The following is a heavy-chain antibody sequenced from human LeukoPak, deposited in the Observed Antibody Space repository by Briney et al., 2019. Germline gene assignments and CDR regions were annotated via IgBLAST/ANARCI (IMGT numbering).Heavy chain of an antibody. CDR2: IRSDANNK. V-gene: IGHV3-30*02. Sequence: GGSLRLSCAASGFNFRNYDMHWVRQAPGKGLEWVASIRSDANNKYYADSVKSRFTISRDNAKNTLFLQMNSLRAEDTAVYYCARAYYFDTTGHDSDALDIWGRGTMVTVSS. CDR1: GFNFRNYD. J-gene: IGHJ3*02. CDR3: ARAYYFDTTGHDSDALDI. D-gene: IGHD3-22*01.